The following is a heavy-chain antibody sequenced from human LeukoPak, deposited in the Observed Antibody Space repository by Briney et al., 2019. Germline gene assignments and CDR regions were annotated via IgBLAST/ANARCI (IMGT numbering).Heavy chain of an antibody. CDR2: IYYNGGT. J-gene: IGHJ2*01. Sequence: SEFLSLTCTVSGGSISGHHWSWIRQPPGKELEWIGYIYYNGGTSYNPSLKSRVTISVDTSKNQFSLHLNAVTAAETAVYYCARDSAARSDLWGRGTLVTVAS. V-gene: IGHV4-59*11. CDR3: ARDSAARSDL. CDR1: GGSISGHH. D-gene: IGHD2-15*01.